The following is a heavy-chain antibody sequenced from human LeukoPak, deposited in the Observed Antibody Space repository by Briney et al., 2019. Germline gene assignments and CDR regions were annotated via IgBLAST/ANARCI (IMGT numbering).Heavy chain of an antibody. Sequence: SETLSLTCTVSGGSISSYYWSWIRQPPGKGLEWIGYIYYNGSTNYNPSLKSRVTISVDTSKNQFSLKLSSVTAADTAVYYCARLLGRVADGYYYYYGMDVWGKGTTVTVSS. CDR1: GGSISSYY. CDR2: IYYNGST. D-gene: IGHD6-13*01. V-gene: IGHV4-59*01. CDR3: ARLLGRVADGYYYYYGMDV. J-gene: IGHJ6*04.